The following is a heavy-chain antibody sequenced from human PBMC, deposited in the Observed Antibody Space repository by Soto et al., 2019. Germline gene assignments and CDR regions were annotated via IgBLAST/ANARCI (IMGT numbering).Heavy chain of an antibody. J-gene: IGHJ5*02. CDR3: AGTEAEWFRGYNGFDV. V-gene: IGHV1-18*01. CDR2: ISAYNGNT. Sequence: ASVKVSCKASGYTFTSYGISWVRQAPGQGLEWMGWISAYNGNTNYAQKLQGRVTMTTDTSTSTAYMELSSLRSEDTAVYYCAGTEAEWFRGYNGFDVWGQGTMVTVSS. CDR1: GYTFTSYG. D-gene: IGHD3-3*01.